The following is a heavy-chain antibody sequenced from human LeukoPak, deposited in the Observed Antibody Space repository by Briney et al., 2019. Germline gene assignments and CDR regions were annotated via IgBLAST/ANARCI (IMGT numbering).Heavy chain of an antibody. CDR1: GFTFSSYE. CDR3: ARVLSPELYGDSGYMDV. V-gene: IGHV3-48*03. Sequence: PGGSLRLSCAASGFTFSSYEMNWVRQAPGKGLEWVSYISSSGSTIYYADSVKGRFTISRDNAKNSLYLQMNSLRAEDTAVYYCARVLSPELYGDSGYMDVWGKGTTVTISS. CDR2: ISSSGSTI. J-gene: IGHJ6*03. D-gene: IGHD4-17*01.